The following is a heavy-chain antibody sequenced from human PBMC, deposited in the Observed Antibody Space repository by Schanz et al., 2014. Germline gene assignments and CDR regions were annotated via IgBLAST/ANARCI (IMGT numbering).Heavy chain of an antibody. Sequence: QVQLLQSGSEVKKPGASVKVSCEISGYTVSALAMHWVRQAPGKGLEWLGGFDVEDGETIYAQKFQGRVTMTEDTSTETAYMELSGLRSGDTAVYYCARDGEAAAGCDYWGKGTLVTVSS. D-gene: IGHD6-13*01. CDR1: GYTVSALA. CDR2: FDVEDGET. J-gene: IGHJ4*02. CDR3: ARDGEAAAGCDY. V-gene: IGHV1-24*01.